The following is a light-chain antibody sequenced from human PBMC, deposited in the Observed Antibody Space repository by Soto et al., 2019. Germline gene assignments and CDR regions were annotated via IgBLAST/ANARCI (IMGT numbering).Light chain of an antibody. CDR1: QSISSY. Sequence: DIQMTQSPSSLSASVGYRVTITCRASQSISSYLNWYQQKPGKAPKLLIYAASSLQSGVPSRFSGSVSGTDFTLTTSSLQPEDFATYYCQQSYSTPRTFGQGTKVDIK. CDR2: AAS. J-gene: IGKJ1*01. V-gene: IGKV1-39*01. CDR3: QQSYSTPRT.